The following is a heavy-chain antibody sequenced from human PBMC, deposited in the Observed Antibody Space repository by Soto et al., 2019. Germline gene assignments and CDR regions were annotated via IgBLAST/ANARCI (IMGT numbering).Heavy chain of an antibody. J-gene: IGHJ4*02. V-gene: IGHV4-61*01. CDR1: GVSVSSGSYF. Sequence: LSLTCTVSGVSVSSGSYFWTWVRQPPGKGLEWIGYLLYSVSTNYNPSLKSRVSISVDTSKNQFSLKLTSVTAADTALYYCAAGAMVPTFFGSWGQGTLVTVSS. CDR2: LLYSVST. CDR3: AAGAMVPTFFGS. D-gene: IGHD5-18*01.